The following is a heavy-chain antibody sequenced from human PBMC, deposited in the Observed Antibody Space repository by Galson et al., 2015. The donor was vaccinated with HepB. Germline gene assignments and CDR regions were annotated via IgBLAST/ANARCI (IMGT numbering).Heavy chain of an antibody. V-gene: IGHV7-4-1*02. J-gene: IGHJ5*02. CDR2: INTNTGNP. D-gene: IGHD4-17*01. CDR3: AREITNYGSQGWFDP. CDR1: GYTFNRYA. Sequence: SVKVSCKASGYTFNRYALNWVRQAPGQGLEWMGWINTNTGNPIYAQAFTGRFVISLDSSVSTTYLQISSLKVEDTAVYYCAREITNYGSQGWFDPWGQGTLVTVSS.